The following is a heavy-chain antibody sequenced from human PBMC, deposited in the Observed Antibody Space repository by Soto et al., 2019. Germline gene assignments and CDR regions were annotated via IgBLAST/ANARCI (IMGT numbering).Heavy chain of an antibody. J-gene: IGHJ5*02. CDR2: IIPIFGTA. D-gene: IGHD3-10*01. CDR1: GGTFSSYA. V-gene: IGHV1-69*06. CDR3: ARIGSYYGSGSTSYDSEFDP. Sequence: GASVKVSCKASGGTFSSYAIIWVRQAPGQGLEWMGGIIPIFGTANYAQKFQGRVTITADKSTSTAYMELSSLRSEDTAVYYCARIGSYYGSGSTSYDSEFDPWGQGTLVTVSS.